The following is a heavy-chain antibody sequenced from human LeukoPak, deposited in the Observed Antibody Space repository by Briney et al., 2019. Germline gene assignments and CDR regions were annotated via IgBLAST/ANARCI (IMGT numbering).Heavy chain of an antibody. V-gene: IGHV3-30-3*01. CDR2: ISYDGSNK. J-gene: IGHJ6*02. CDR3: ARDPGYCSSTSRHPYYYGMDV. CDR1: GFTFSSYA. D-gene: IGHD2-2*01. Sequence: GGSLRLSCAASGFTFSSYAMHWVRQAPGKGLEWVAVISYDGSNKYYADSVKGRFTISRDNSKNTLYLQMNSLRAEDTAVYYCARDPGYCSSTSRHPYYYGMDVWGQGTTVTVSS.